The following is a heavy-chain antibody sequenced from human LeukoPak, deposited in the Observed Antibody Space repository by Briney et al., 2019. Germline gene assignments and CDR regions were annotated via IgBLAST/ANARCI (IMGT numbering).Heavy chain of an antibody. D-gene: IGHD3-9*01. V-gene: IGHV4-59*08. CDR1: GGSISSYY. J-gene: IGHJ3*02. CDR2: IYYSGST. CDR3: ARHPRYYDILEDAFDI. Sequence: SETLSLTCTVSGGSISSYYWSWIRQPPGKGLEWIGYIYYSGSTNYNPSPKSRVTISVDTSKNQFSLKLSSVTAADTAVYYCARHPRYYDILEDAFDIWGQGTMVTVSS.